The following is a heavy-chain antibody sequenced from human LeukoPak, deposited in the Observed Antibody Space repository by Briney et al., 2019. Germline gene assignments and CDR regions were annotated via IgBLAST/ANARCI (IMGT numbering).Heavy chain of an antibody. J-gene: IGHJ3*02. V-gene: IGHV3-23*01. Sequence: PGGSLRLSCAASGFTFSSYAMSWVRQAPGKGLEGVSAISGSGGSTYYADPVKGRFTISRDNYKNTLYLQMNSLRAEDTAVYYCAKSPVPRYGSSAFDIWGQGTMVTVSS. CDR2: ISGSGGST. CDR3: AKSPVPRYGSSAFDI. CDR1: GFTFSSYA. D-gene: IGHD3-10*01.